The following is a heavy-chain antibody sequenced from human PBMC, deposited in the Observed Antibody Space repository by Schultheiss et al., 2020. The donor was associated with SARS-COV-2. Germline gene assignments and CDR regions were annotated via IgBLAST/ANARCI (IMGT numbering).Heavy chain of an antibody. J-gene: IGHJ4*02. D-gene: IGHD2-21*02. CDR1: GGSISSYY. Sequence: SQTLSLTCTVSGGSISSYYWSWIRQPPGKGLEWIGYIYYSGSTYYNPSLKSRVTISVDTSKNQFSLKLSSVTAADTAVYYCARLVVTGGLGDYWGQGTLVTVSS. V-gene: IGHV4-59*08. CDR2: IYYSGST. CDR3: ARLVVTGGLGDY.